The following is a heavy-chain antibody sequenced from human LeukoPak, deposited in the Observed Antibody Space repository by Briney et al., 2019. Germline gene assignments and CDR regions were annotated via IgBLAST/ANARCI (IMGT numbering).Heavy chain of an antibody. J-gene: IGHJ3*02. D-gene: IGHD3-22*01. CDR2: IYHSGST. CDR1: GGSISSGGYS. Sequence: SQTLSLTCAVSGGSISSGGYSWSWIRQPPGKGLEWIGYIYHSGSTYYNPSLKSRVTISVDRSKNQFSLKLSSVTAADTAVYYCARGYDSSGYYIGATDAFDIWGQGTMVTVSS. V-gene: IGHV4-30-2*01. CDR3: ARGYDSSGYYIGATDAFDI.